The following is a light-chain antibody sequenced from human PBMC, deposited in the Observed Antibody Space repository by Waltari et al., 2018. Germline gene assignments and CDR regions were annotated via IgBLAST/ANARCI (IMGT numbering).Light chain of an antibody. CDR1: SSNIGKNT. CDR2: FNV. V-gene: IGLV1-44*01. J-gene: IGLJ2*01. Sequence: QSVLTQPPSASGTPGQRVTISCSGSSSNIGKNTVNWYQQRPGTAPKLVIYFNVQRPSGVPDRFSGSKSDTSASLAISGLQSEDEADFHCAVWDDSLNGLIFGGGTKLTVL. CDR3: AVWDDSLNGLI.